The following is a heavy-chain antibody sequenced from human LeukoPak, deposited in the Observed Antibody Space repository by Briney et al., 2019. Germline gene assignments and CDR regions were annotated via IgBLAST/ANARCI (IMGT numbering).Heavy chain of an antibody. CDR2: AGWAGGTT. J-gene: IGHJ4*02. D-gene: IGHD5-18*01. CDR1: GFTFSSCA. CDR3: AKELDTMFFDY. Sequence: PGGSLRLSCSASGFTFSSCAMHWVRQAPGKGLEWVSLAGWAGGTTYYSDSVRGRFTISRDSGKNSVYLQMNSLTTDDTAFYFCAKELDTMFFDYWGQGALVTVSS. V-gene: IGHV3-43*01.